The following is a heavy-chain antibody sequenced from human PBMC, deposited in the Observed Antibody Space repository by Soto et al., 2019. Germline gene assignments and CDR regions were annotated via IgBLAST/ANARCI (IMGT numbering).Heavy chain of an antibody. CDR1: GFSLNTGGGC. D-gene: IGHD7-27*01. V-gene: IGHV2-5*01. J-gene: IGHJ6*02. CDR3: ARRPNWGMEGLGA. CDR2: IYLNDDK. Sequence: GRTLGIPTQNLKLTCTLTGFSLNTGGGCVVWIRRPPGKALEWLALIYLNDDKRYSPSLKSRLTITKDTSRNQVVLTMTNMDPVDTATYYCARRPNWGMEGLGAWGQGTTVTVSS.